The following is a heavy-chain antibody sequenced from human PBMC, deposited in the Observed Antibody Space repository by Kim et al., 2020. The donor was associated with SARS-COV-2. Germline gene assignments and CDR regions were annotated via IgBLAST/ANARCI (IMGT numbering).Heavy chain of an antibody. Sequence: ASVKVSCKTSGYRFTSCYISWLRQAPGQGLEWLGWISGYNRKTSYAQKFQDRVTMTTDTSTTTGYMELRNLGYDDTAVYYCARVQDYYGSGSYQDYWGQGTLVTVSS. CDR3: ARVQDYYGSGSYQDY. D-gene: IGHD3-10*01. CDR2: ISGYNRKT. CDR1: GYRFTSCY. J-gene: IGHJ4*02. V-gene: IGHV1-18*01.